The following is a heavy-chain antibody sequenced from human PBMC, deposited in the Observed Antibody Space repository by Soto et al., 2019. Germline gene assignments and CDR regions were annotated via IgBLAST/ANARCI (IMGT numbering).Heavy chain of an antibody. CDR3: ARHRPQEDGTKKGFDH. Sequence: SETLSLXCTVSGVSINSGTYSWGWIRQPPGKGLEDIGTIYYSGNTYYNSSLKSRVTISLDTSKNQFSLKLTSVTAADTAVYYCARHRPQEDGTKKGFDHSGQGPLVTVCS. CDR1: GVSINSGTYS. CDR2: IYYSGNT. V-gene: IGHV4-39*01. J-gene: IGHJ4*02. D-gene: IGHD2-15*01.